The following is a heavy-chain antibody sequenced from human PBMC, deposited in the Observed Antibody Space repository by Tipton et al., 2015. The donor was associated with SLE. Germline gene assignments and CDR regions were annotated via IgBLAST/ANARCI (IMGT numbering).Heavy chain of an antibody. CDR2: ISPSDTIT. J-gene: IGHJ4*02. Sequence: QVQLVQSGPEVKKPGASVKLSCRTSGYTFTQYYIHWVRQAPGQGLEWVGGISPSDTITIGAQRFKGRVTMARDRFTSTVYMDLSSLRSDDTAVYYCARDSSGSPTTWFDYWGQGTVVTVS. D-gene: IGHD2/OR15-2a*01. V-gene: IGHV1-46*01. CDR3: ARDSSGSPTTWFDY. CDR1: GYTFTQYY.